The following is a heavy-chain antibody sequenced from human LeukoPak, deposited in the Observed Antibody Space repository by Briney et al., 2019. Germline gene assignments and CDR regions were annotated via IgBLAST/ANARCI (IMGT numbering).Heavy chain of an antibody. CDR2: IIHTGLT. Sequence: PSGTLSLTCAVSGGSISSSNWWSWIRQPPGKGLGWIGEIIHTGLTNYNPSLKSRVTISVDTSKNQFSLKVSSVTAADTAVYYCARGTRWGSYRRPLGLSAFDIWGQGTMVTVSS. J-gene: IGHJ3*02. D-gene: IGHD3-16*02. CDR3: ARGTRWGSYRRPLGLSAFDI. V-gene: IGHV4-4*02. CDR1: GGSISSSNW.